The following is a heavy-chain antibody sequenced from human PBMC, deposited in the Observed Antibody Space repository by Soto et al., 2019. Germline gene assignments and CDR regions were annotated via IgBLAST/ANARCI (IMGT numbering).Heavy chain of an antibody. Sequence: EVQLLESGGGLVQPGGSLRLSCAASGFTFSSYAMSWVRQAPGKGLDWVSIISGGGDATYYADSVKGRFTISIDKSKNTLYMQMTSLRAEDTALYYCAKDLVGAQVRQTPWDYWGQVTLVTVSS. D-gene: IGHD1-26*01. V-gene: IGHV3-23*01. CDR1: GFTFSSYA. J-gene: IGHJ4*02. CDR2: ISGGGDAT. CDR3: AKDLVGAQVRQTPWDY.